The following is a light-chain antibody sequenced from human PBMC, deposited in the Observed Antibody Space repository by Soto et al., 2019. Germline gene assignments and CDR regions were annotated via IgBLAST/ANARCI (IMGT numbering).Light chain of an antibody. CDR1: QSVSSTY. CDR3: QQYGSSPYT. Sequence: EIVLTQSPGTLSLSPGDRATLSCRASQSVSSTYLAWYQQKPGQAPRLLIYGASSRATGIPDRFSGSGSGTDFTLTISRLEPEDFAVYYCQQYGSSPYTFGQGNKLEIK. CDR2: GAS. J-gene: IGKJ2*01. V-gene: IGKV3-20*01.